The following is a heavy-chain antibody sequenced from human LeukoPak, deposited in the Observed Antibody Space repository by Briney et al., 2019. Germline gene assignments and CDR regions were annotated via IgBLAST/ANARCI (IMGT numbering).Heavy chain of an antibody. CDR3: VKDYGPKQLVFFDS. Sequence: GGSLRLSSAASGFTFTSYAMSWVRQAPGKGLEWVSAITGSGDSTFYADSVKGRFTISRDNSKNTLYVQMNSLRAEDTAVYYCVKDYGPKQLVFFDSWGQGTLVTVSS. D-gene: IGHD6-13*01. CDR1: GFTFTSYA. CDR2: ITGSGDST. V-gene: IGHV3-23*01. J-gene: IGHJ4*02.